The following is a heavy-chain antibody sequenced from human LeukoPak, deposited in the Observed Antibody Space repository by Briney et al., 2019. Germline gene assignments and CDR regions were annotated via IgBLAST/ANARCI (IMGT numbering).Heavy chain of an antibody. CDR2: IYYSGGT. J-gene: IGHJ4*02. V-gene: IGHV4-59*08. CDR3: AGGYGSGSTTHYFDY. D-gene: IGHD3-10*01. CDR1: GGSISSYY. Sequence: SETLSLTCTVSGGSISSYYWSWIRQPPGKGLEWIGYIYYSGGTNYNPSLKSRVTISVDTSKNQFSLKLSSVTAADTAVYYCAGGYGSGSTTHYFDYWGQGTLVTVSS.